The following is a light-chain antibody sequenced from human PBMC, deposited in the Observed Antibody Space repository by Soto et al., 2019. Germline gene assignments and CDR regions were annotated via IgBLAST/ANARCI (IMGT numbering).Light chain of an antibody. CDR3: QQYNNWPPIT. Sequence: PGASVTLSCWASQSVSSSYLTWYQQKPGQSPRLLIYGASTRATGIPARFSGSGSGTEFTLTISSLQSEDFAVYYCQQYNNWPPITFGQGTRLEIK. V-gene: IGKV3-15*01. CDR1: QSVSSSY. J-gene: IGKJ5*01. CDR2: GAS.